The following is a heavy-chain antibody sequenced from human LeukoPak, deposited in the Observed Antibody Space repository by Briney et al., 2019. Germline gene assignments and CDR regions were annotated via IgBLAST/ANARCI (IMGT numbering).Heavy chain of an antibody. D-gene: IGHD3-16*02. Sequence: ASVKVSCKASGYTFTGYYMHWVRQAPGQGLEWMGRIIPIFGTANYAQKFQGRVTITTDESTSTAYMELSSLRSEDTAVYYCARDGAMITFGGVIAPDYWGQGTLVTVSS. CDR1: GYTFTGYY. J-gene: IGHJ4*02. CDR3: ARDGAMITFGGVIAPDY. CDR2: IIPIFGTA. V-gene: IGHV1-69*05.